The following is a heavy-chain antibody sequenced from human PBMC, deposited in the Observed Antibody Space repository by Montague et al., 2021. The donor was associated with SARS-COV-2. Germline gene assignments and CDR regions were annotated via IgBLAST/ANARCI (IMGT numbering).Heavy chain of an antibody. D-gene: IGHD5/OR15-5a*01. CDR1: GFTFNKYS. J-gene: IGHJ3*01. V-gene: IGHV3-21*01. CDR3: ARAHSGSYSVGGDAFDL. Sequence: SLRLPCAASGFTFNKYSMNWVRQAPGKGLEWVSSISTSSLYIYYTDSVKGRFTVARANAKNSVFLEMNSLRVEDTAVYYCARAHSGSYSVGGDAFDLWGRGTLVTVSS. CDR2: ISTSSLYI.